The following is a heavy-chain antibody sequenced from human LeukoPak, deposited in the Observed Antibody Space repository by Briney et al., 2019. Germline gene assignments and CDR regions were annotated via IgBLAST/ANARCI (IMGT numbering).Heavy chain of an antibody. D-gene: IGHD4-17*01. Sequence: PSETLSLTCTVSGGSISSYYWSWIRQPAGKGLEWIGRIYTSGSTNYNPSLKSRVTMLVDTSKNQFSLKLSSVTAADTAVYYCARDLFGDLRSDDAFDIWGQGTMVTVSS. J-gene: IGHJ3*02. V-gene: IGHV4-4*07. CDR1: GGSISSYY. CDR3: ARDLFGDLRSDDAFDI. CDR2: IYTSGST.